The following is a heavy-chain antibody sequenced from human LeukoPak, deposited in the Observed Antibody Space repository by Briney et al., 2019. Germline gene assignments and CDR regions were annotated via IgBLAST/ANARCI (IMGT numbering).Heavy chain of an antibody. Sequence: SSETLSLTFTVSGGSISNYFWRWIRQPPGKGLGWIGYIYYTGRTNYNPSLKSRVTISLDTSKNQFSLKVNSVTAADTAVYYCAREPGENSGNRLYHYYMHVWGKGTTVTVS. V-gene: IGHV4-59*01. CDR2: IYYTGRT. J-gene: IGHJ6*03. CDR3: AREPGENSGNRLYHYYMHV. CDR1: GGSISNYF. D-gene: IGHD3-10*01.